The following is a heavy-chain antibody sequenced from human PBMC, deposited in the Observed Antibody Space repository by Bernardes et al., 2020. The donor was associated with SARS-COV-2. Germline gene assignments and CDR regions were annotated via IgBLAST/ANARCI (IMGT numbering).Heavy chain of an antibody. CDR2: VIDSGIST. V-gene: IGHV3-23*01. Sequence: GGSLRLSCAASGFTFASYDMTWVRQAPGKGLEWISTVIDSGISTYYADSVKGRFTISRDNSKNTLYLQINSLRAEDTAVYFCANVVGWGQGTLVTVSS. D-gene: IGHD2-15*01. CDR1: GFTFASYD. J-gene: IGHJ4*02. CDR3: ANVVG.